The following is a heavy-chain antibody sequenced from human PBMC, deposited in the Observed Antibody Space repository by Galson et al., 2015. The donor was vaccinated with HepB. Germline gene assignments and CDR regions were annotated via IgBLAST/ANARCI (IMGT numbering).Heavy chain of an antibody. CDR2: IIPILGIA. D-gene: IGHD6-13*01. V-gene: IGHV1-69*04. J-gene: IGHJ4*02. Sequence: SVKVSCKASGGTFSSYTISWVRQAPGQGLEWMGRIIPILGIANYAQKFQGRVTITADKSTSTAYMELSSLRSEDTAVYYCARDSGSSWYQGGGYYFDYWGQGTLVTVSS. CDR3: ARDSGSSWYQGGGYYFDY. CDR1: GGTFSSYT.